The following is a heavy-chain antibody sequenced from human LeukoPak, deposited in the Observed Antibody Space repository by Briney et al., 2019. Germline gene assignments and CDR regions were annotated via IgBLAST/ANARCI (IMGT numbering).Heavy chain of an antibody. D-gene: IGHD3-3*01. CDR1: GFTFSSYA. Sequence: GGSLRLSCAASGFTFSSYAMHWVRRAPGKGLEYVSAISSNGGSTYYANSVKGRFTISRDNSKNTLYLQMGSLRAEDMAVYYCARGERLYDFWSGYYSNWGQGTLVTDSS. CDR2: ISSNGGST. J-gene: IGHJ4*02. CDR3: ARGERLYDFWSGYYSN. V-gene: IGHV3-64*01.